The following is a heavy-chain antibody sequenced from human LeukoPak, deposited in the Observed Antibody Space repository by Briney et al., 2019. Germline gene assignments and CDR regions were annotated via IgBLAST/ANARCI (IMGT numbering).Heavy chain of an antibody. D-gene: IGHD3-3*01. CDR3: ASLDISEWPLRFDY. Sequence: PSETLSLTCTVSGGSISSYYWSWIRQPPGKGLEWIGYIYTSGSTNYNPSLKSRVTISVDTSKNQFSLKLSSVTAADTAVYYCASLDISEWPLRFDYWGQGTLVTVSS. CDR2: IYTSGST. CDR1: GGSISSYY. J-gene: IGHJ4*02. V-gene: IGHV4-4*09.